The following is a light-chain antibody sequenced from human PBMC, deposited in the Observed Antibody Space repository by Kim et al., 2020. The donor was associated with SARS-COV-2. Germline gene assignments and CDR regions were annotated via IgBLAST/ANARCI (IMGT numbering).Light chain of an antibody. V-gene: IGKV3-15*01. J-gene: IGKJ5*01. CDR3: QQYNNWPPVT. CDR2: GAS. CDR1: QGVSSN. Sequence: EIVLTQSPATLSLSPGDRATLSCRASQGVSSNLAWFQQKPGQAPRLLIYGASTRATGIPARFSGTGSGTEFTLTISSLQSEDFAVYYCQQYNNWPPVTFGQGTRLEIK.